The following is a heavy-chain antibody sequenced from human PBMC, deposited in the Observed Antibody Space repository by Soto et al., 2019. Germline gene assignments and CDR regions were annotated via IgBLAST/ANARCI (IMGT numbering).Heavy chain of an antibody. V-gene: IGHV1-2*04. CDR3: ARDSSSWYWGGMDV. D-gene: IGHD6-13*01. CDR2: INPNSGGT. CDR1: GYTFTGYY. J-gene: IGHJ6*01. Sequence: GASVKVSCKASGYTFTGYYMHWVRQAPGQGLEWMGWINPNSGGTNYAQKFQGWVTMTRDTSISTAYMELSRLRSDDTAVYYCARDSSSWYWGGMDVWGQGPTVTASS.